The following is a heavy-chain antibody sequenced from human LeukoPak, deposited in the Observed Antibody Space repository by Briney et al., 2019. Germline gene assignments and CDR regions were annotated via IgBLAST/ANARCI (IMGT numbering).Heavy chain of an antibody. CDR1: GYSISRGYH. V-gene: IGHV4-38-2*02. CDR3: TRDDWNPDF. CDR2: VHRSGST. J-gene: IGHJ4*02. Sequence: KPSETLSLTCSVSGYSISRGYHWGWIRQPPGKGLEWIGSVHRSGSTYYNPSLKSRVTISADTSKNQFSLKLTSEAAADTAVYYCTRDDWNPDFWGQGTLVTVSS. D-gene: IGHD1-1*01.